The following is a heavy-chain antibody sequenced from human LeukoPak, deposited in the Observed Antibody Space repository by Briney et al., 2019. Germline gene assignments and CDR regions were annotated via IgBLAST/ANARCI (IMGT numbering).Heavy chain of an antibody. CDR2: ISSSSSYI. V-gene: IGHV3-21*04. J-gene: IGHJ3*02. CDR1: GFTFSSYS. Sequence: GGSLRLSCAASGFTFSSYSMNWVRQAPGKGLEWVSSISSSSSYIYYADSVKGRFTISRDNSKNTLYLQMNSLRAEDTAVYYCAKAPGAQWLVPLFIWGQGTMVTVSS. D-gene: IGHD6-19*01. CDR3: AKAPGAQWLVPLFI.